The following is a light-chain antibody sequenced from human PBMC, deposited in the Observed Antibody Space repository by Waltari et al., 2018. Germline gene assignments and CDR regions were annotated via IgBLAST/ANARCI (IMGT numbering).Light chain of an antibody. Sequence: DIQMTQSPSSLSASVGDRVTITCRASQDINLYVAWFQQRPGKAPKSLIYSASILLSGVPSRFSCSGSGTEFTLTISDLQPEDFATYYCQHYNSFPLTFGGGTKVEIK. J-gene: IGKJ4*01. CDR1: QDINLY. CDR2: SAS. V-gene: IGKV1-16*01. CDR3: QHYNSFPLT.